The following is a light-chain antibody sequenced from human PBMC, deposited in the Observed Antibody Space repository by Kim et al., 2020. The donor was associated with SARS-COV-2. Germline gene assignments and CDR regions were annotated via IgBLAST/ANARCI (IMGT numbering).Light chain of an antibody. CDR2: QDS. CDR3: QAWDSSTAFV. V-gene: IGLV3-1*01. CDR1: KSGDKY. J-gene: IGLJ1*01. Sequence: SYELTQPPSVSVSPGQTASITCSGDKSGDKYACWYQQKPGQSPVLVIYQDSKRPSGIPERFSGPNSGNTATLTISGTQAMDEADYYCQAWDSSTAFVFGT.